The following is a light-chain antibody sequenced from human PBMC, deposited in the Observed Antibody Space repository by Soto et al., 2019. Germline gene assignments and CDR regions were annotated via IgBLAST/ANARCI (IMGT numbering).Light chain of an antibody. CDR3: CSYAGSSSHVV. CDR1: SSXXGSYNL. J-gene: IGLJ2*01. V-gene: IGLV2-23*01. CDR2: EGS. Sequence: QSALTQPASVSGSPGQSITISCTGTSSXXGSYNLVSWYQQHPGKAPKLMIYEGSKRPSGVSNRFSGSKSGNTASLTISGXXXXXXXXXYCCSYAGSSSHVVFGGGTKVTVL.